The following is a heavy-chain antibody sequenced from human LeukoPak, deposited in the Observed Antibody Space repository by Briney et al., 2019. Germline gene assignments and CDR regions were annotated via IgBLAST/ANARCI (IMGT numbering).Heavy chain of an antibody. V-gene: IGHV3-9*01. CDR2: ISWNSGSI. CDR3: AKGVSGVRGVFDAFDI. CDR1: GFTFDDYA. J-gene: IGHJ3*02. Sequence: GRSLRLSCAASGFTFDDYAMHWVRHAPGKGLEWVSGISWNSGSIGYADSVKGRFTISRDNAKNSLYLQMNSLRAEDTALYYCAKGVSGVRGVFDAFDIWGQGTMVTVSS. D-gene: IGHD3-10*01.